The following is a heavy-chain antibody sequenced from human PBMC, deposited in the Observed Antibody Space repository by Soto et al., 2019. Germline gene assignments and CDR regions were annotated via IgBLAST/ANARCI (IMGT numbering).Heavy chain of an antibody. CDR3: XXXXXXXXXXXXXDI. V-gene: IGHV3-66*01. CDR2: IYSGGTT. J-gene: IGHJ3*02. CDR1: GFTVSISY. Sequence: EVQLVESGGGLVQPGGSLRLSCVASGFTVSISYXXXXXXXXXXXXXWVSIIYSGGTTYHADSVRGRFTISRDSSXXXXXXXXXXXXXXXXXXXXXXXXXXXXXXXXXXDIWGQGTMVTVSS.